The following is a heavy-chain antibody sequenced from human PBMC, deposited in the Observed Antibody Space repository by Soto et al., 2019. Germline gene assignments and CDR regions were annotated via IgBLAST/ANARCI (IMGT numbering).Heavy chain of an antibody. J-gene: IGHJ4*02. CDR1: GFSFSSYW. V-gene: IGHV3-7*04. D-gene: IGHD4-17*01. CDR3: ARDLASTTIPNY. CDR2: INQDGSKT. Sequence: GGSLRLSCAASGFSFSSYWLHWVRQAPGKGLVWVASINQDGSKTNYVDSVKGRFTISRDNAKNSLYLQMNSLRAEDTAVYYCARDLASTTIPNYWGQGTLVTVSS.